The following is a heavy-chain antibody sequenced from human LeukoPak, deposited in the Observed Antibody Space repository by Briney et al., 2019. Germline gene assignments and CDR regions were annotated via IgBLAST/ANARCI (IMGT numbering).Heavy chain of an antibody. J-gene: IGHJ4*02. Sequence: PPGGSLRLSCAASGFTFSSYSMNWVRQAPGKGLEWVSYISSSSSTIYYADSVKGRFTISRDNAKNSLYLQMNSLRAEDTAVYYCARPSVAAAGASGDWGQGTLVTVSS. D-gene: IGHD6-13*01. V-gene: IGHV3-48*04. CDR2: ISSSSSTI. CDR3: ARPSVAAAGASGD. CDR1: GFTFSSYS.